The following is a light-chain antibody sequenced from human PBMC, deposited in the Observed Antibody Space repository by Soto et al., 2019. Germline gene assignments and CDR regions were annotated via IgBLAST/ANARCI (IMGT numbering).Light chain of an antibody. CDR2: DSN. CDR3: QSYDSSLTWV. V-gene: IGLV1-51*01. J-gene: IGLJ3*02. Sequence: QSVLTQPPSVSAAPGQKVSISCSGSSSNVANNDVSWYQHLPGTAPKLLIFDSNKRPSGIPDRFSGSKSGTSATLDITGLQTGDEGDYYCQSYDSSLTWVFGGGTKVTVL. CDR1: SSNVANND.